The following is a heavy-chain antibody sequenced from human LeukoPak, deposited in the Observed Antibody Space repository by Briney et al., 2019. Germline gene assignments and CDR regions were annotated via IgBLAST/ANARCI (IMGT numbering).Heavy chain of an antibody. V-gene: IGHV4-39*02. Sequence: SETLSLTCTVSGGSISSSSYYWGWIRQPPGKGLEWIGSIYYSGSTYYNPSLKSRVTISVDTSKNQFSLKLSSVTAADTAVYYCAREVRYDFWSGYYSLYYFDYWGQGTLVTVSS. D-gene: IGHD3-3*01. CDR2: IYYSGST. CDR3: AREVRYDFWSGYYSLYYFDY. CDR1: GGSISSSSYY. J-gene: IGHJ4*02.